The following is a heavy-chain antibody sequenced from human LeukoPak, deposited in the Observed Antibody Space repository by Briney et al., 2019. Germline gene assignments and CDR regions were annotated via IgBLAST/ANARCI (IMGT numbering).Heavy chain of an antibody. D-gene: IGHD2-15*01. V-gene: IGHV4-38-2*01. CDR3: ARVMYCSGGSCYDGAWFDP. Sequence: SETLSLTCAVSGYSISSGYYWGWIRQPPGKGLEWIGSIYQSGSTYYNPSLRSRVTISVDTSKNQFSLKLISVTAADTAVYYCARVMYCSGGSCYDGAWFDPWGQGTLVTVSS. CDR1: GYSISSGYY. CDR2: IYQSGST. J-gene: IGHJ5*02.